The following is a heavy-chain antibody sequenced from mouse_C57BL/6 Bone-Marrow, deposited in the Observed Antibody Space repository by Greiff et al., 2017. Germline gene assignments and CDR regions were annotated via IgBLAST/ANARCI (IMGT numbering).Heavy chain of an antibody. CDR3: ARPPHYYGRAWFAY. J-gene: IGHJ3*01. Sequence: QVQLQQSGPELVKPGASVKISCKASGYSFTSYYIHWVKQRPGQGLEWIGWIYPGSGNTKYNEKFKGKATLTADTSSSTAYMQLSSLTSEDSAVYYCARPPHYYGRAWFAYWGQGTLVTVSA. CDR1: GYSFTSYY. V-gene: IGHV1-66*01. D-gene: IGHD1-1*01. CDR2: IYPGSGNT.